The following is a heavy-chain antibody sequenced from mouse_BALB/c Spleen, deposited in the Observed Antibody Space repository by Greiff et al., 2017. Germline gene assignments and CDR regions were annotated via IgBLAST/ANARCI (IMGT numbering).Heavy chain of an antibody. V-gene: IGHV5-6-5*01. CDR1: GFTFSSYA. CDR3: ARGGAYYRYDDAMDY. J-gene: IGHJ4*01. D-gene: IGHD2-14*01. CDR2: ISSGGST. Sequence: EVKLVESGGGLVKPGGSLKLSCAASGFTFSSYAMSWVRQTPEKRLEWVASISSGGSTYYPDSVKGRFTISRDNARNILYLQMSSLRSEDTAMYYCARGGAYYRYDDAMDYWVKEPQSPSPQ.